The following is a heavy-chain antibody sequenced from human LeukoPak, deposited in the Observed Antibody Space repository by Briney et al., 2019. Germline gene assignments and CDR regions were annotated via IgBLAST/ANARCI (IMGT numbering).Heavy chain of an antibody. D-gene: IGHD6-13*01. CDR1: GYRFSKFW. Sequence: KHGESLKISCKGSGYRFSKFWIGWVRQMPGKGLEWMGIIYPGDSDTRYSPSFQGQVTISADKSISTAYLQWSSLKASDTAMYYCARHVGYSREFDYWGQGTLVTVSS. CDR2: IYPGDSDT. CDR3: ARHVGYSREFDY. J-gene: IGHJ4*02. V-gene: IGHV5-51*01.